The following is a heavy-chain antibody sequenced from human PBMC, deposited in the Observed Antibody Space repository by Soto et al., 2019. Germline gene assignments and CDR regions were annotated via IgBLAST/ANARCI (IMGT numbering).Heavy chain of an antibody. CDR1: GYTFTSYG. J-gene: IGHJ4*02. V-gene: IGHV1-18*01. D-gene: IGHD6-13*01. CDR3: AASQQFDY. Sequence: QVQLVQSGAEVKKPGASVKVSCKASGYTFTSYGINWVRQAPGQGLEWMGWINTYDGNTNHAQKFQGRVTMTTDTSPRAAYIELRSLSSDDTAVYYCAASQQFDYWGQGTLVTVSS. CDR2: INTYDGNT.